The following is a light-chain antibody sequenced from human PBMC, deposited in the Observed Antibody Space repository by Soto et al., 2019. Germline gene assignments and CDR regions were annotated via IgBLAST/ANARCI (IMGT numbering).Light chain of an antibody. CDR1: QSVGRNY. CDR3: QQYASSPLT. CDR2: DAS. J-gene: IGKJ4*01. Sequence: EIVLTQSPGTLSVSPGERATLSCRASQSVGRNYLAWYQQKPGQAPRLLIYDASRRATGIPDRFSGSGSGTDFTLTISRLEPEDCAVYYCQQYASSPLTFGGGTKVEAK. V-gene: IGKV3-20*01.